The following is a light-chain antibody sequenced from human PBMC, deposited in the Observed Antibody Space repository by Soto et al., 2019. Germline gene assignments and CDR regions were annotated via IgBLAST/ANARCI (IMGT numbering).Light chain of an antibody. J-gene: IGLJ1*01. V-gene: IGLV2-14*03. CDR2: AVT. CDR3: SSYTSSSTLYV. CDR1: SSDVGGYNY. Sequence: QSALTQPASVSGSPGQSVTISCTGTSSDVGGYNYVSWYQQYPGKAPKVMIYAVTKRPSGVPDRISGSKSGNTASLTISGLQAEDEADYYCSSYTSSSTLYVFGTGTKVTVL.